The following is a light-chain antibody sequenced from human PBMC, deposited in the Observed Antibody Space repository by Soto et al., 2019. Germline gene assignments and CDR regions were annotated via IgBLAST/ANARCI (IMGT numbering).Light chain of an antibody. Sequence: GDRVTITCRASQAINYWLAWYQQKPGKAPKVLIYDAASLESGVPSRFSGSGFGTKFTLTISSLQPDDFATYYCQQYNSYPWTFGQGTKVDIK. CDR1: QAINYW. CDR2: DAA. V-gene: IGKV1-5*01. CDR3: QQYNSYPWT. J-gene: IGKJ1*01.